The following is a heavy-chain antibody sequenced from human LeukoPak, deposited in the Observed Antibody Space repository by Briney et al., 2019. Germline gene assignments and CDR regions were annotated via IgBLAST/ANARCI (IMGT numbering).Heavy chain of an antibody. V-gene: IGHV3-23*01. Sequence: GGSLRLSCAVSGITLSNYGMSWVRQAPGKGLEWVAGISDSGGRTNYADSVKGRFTISRDNPKNTLYPQMNSLRAEDTAVYFCARRGVVIRVILVGFHKEAYYFDSWGQGALVTVSS. CDR3: ARRGVVIRVILVGFHKEAYYFDS. CDR2: ISDSGGRT. CDR1: GITLSNYG. D-gene: IGHD3-22*01. J-gene: IGHJ4*02.